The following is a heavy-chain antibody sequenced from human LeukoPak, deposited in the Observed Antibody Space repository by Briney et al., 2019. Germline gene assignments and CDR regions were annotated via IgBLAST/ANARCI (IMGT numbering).Heavy chain of an antibody. V-gene: IGHV3-23*01. Sequence: GGSLRLSCAVSGITLSNYGMSWVRQAPGKGLEWVAGISDSGGRTNYADSVKGRFTISRDNPKNTLYPQMNSLRAEDTAVYFCARRGVVIRVILVGFHKEAYYFDSWGQGALVTVSS. CDR3: ARRGVVIRVILVGFHKEAYYFDS. CDR2: ISDSGGRT. CDR1: GITLSNYG. D-gene: IGHD3-22*01. J-gene: IGHJ4*02.